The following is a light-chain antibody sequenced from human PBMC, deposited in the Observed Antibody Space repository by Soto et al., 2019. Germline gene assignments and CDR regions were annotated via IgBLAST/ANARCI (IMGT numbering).Light chain of an antibody. Sequence: QSALTQPASVSGSPGQSITISCTGTSSEVGSYNYVSWYQHHPGKAPKLMIYDVNNRPSGVSNRFSGSKSGNAASLTISGLHTEDEADYYCSSLTSSSTLYVFGTGTKLTVL. J-gene: IGLJ1*01. CDR1: SSEVGSYNY. CDR2: DVN. V-gene: IGLV2-14*03. CDR3: SSLTSSSTLYV.